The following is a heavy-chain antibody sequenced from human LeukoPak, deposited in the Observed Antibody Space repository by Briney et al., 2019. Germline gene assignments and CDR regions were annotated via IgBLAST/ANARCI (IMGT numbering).Heavy chain of an antibody. CDR1: GYTFSGYY. V-gene: IGHV1-2*02. Sequence: ASVKVSCKTSGYTFSGYYMHWVRQAPGQGLEWMGWINPNSGGTNYAQKFQGRVTMTRDTSISTAYMELSRLRSDDTAVYYCAGGRGYTHYYYMDVWGKGTTVTVSS. CDR3: AGGRGYTHYYYMDV. D-gene: IGHD5-24*01. J-gene: IGHJ6*03. CDR2: INPNSGGT.